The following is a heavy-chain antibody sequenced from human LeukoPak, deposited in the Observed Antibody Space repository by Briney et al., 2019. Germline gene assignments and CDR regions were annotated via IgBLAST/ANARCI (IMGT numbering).Heavy chain of an antibody. Sequence: ASVKVSCKASGYTFTSYHLHWVRQAPGQGLEWMGIINPSGGSPNYAQKFQGRVTMTRDTSISTAYMELSRLRSDDTAVYYCARWGSYVWGSYRYPSFDYWGQGTLVTVSS. CDR2: INPSGGSP. CDR1: GYTFTSYH. CDR3: ARWGSYVWGSYRYPSFDY. V-gene: IGHV1-46*01. D-gene: IGHD3-16*02. J-gene: IGHJ4*02.